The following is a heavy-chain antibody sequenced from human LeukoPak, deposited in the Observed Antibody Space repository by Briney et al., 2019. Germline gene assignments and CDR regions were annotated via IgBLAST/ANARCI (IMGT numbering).Heavy chain of an antibody. D-gene: IGHD2-2*01. Sequence: GGSLRLSCAASGFTFSSYWMSWVRQAPGKGLEWVANIKQDGSEKYYVDSVKGRFTISRDNAKNSLYLQMNSLRAEDTAVYYCARLLYQLLDAFDIWGQGTMVTVSS. V-gene: IGHV3-7*01. CDR1: GFTFSSYW. CDR2: IKQDGSEK. CDR3: ARLLYQLLDAFDI. J-gene: IGHJ3*02.